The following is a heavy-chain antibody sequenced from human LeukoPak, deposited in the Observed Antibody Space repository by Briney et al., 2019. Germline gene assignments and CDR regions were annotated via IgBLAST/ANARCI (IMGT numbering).Heavy chain of an antibody. CDR2: IDAGGGDT. D-gene: IGHD6-19*01. Sequence: GASLGLSCAASGFSFSSYAMTWVRQAPGKGLEWVSSIDAGGGDTYHSDSVKGRFTISRDNSMNTLYLQMNSLRADDTAVYYCGGPTKYWLVRGNGVDVWGQGTTVTVSS. CDR1: GFSFSSYA. J-gene: IGHJ6*02. CDR3: GGPTKYWLVRGNGVDV. V-gene: IGHV3-23*01.